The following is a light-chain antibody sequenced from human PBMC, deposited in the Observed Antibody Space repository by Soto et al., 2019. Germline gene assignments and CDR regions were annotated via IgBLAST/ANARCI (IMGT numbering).Light chain of an antibody. CDR3: SSYAGSNNYV. J-gene: IGLJ1*01. V-gene: IGLV2-8*01. CDR1: SSDVGGYNS. Sequence: QSALTQPPSASGSPGQSVTISCTGTSSDVGGYNSVSWYQHHPGKAPKLIIYEVSKRPSGVPDRFSGSKYANTASLTVSGLQAEDEADYYCSSYAGSNNYVFGTGTKLTVL. CDR2: EVS.